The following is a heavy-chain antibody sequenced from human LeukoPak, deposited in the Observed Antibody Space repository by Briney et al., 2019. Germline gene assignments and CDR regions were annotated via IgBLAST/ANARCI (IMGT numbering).Heavy chain of an antibody. J-gene: IGHJ4*02. D-gene: IGHD3-22*01. Sequence: GGSLRLSCAASGFTFSDYYMSWIRQAPGKGLEWVGRSINKAYSYTTEYAASVKGRFTISRDDSKNSLYLQMNSLKTEDTAVYYCTRGGTHYYDGSVYYYWGQGTLVTVSS. CDR1: GFTFSDYY. CDR2: SINKAYSYTT. V-gene: IGHV3-72*01. CDR3: TRGGTHYYDGSVYYY.